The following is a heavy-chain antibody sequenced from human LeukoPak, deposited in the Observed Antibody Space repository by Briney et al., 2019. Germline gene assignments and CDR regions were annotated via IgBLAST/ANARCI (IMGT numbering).Heavy chain of an antibody. D-gene: IGHD2-15*01. V-gene: IGHV4-39*01. Sequence: EPSETLSLTCTVSGGSISSSSYYWGWIRQPPGKGLEWIGSIYYSGSTYYNPSLKSRVTISVDTSKNQFSLKLSSVTAADTAVYYCARVGRVVVAATDSDYYYYGMDVWGQGTTVTVSS. CDR1: GGSISSSSYY. J-gene: IGHJ6*02. CDR3: ARVGRVVVAATDSDYYYYGMDV. CDR2: IYYSGST.